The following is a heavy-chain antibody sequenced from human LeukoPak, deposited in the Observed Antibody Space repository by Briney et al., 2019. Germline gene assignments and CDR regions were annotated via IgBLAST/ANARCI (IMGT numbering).Heavy chain of an antibody. J-gene: IGHJ4*02. D-gene: IGHD5-18*01. CDR2: IYTSGST. CDR3: ARDLSSYGHRGDFDY. Sequence: PSQTLSLTCTVSGGSISSGSYYWSWIRQPAGKGLEWIGRIYTSGSTNYNPSLKSRVTISVDTSKNQFSLKLSSVTAADTAVYYCARDLSSYGHRGDFDYWGQGILVTVSS. CDR1: GGSISSGSYY. V-gene: IGHV4-61*02.